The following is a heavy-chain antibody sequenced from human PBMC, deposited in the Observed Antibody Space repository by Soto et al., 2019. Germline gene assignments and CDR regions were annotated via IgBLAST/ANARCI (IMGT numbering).Heavy chain of an antibody. CDR2: ISSGDSNI. V-gene: IGHV3-48*03. Sequence: GGSLRLSCAASGFTLSSYDLNWFRQAPGKGLEWVSYISSGDSNIYYADSVKGRFTVSRDNSNNRLSLQMNSLRDEDTAVYYCARGRSVGGWTFDPWGKGTPVTV. CDR1: GFTLSSYD. J-gene: IGHJ5*02. D-gene: IGHD6-19*01. CDR3: ARGRSVGGWTFDP.